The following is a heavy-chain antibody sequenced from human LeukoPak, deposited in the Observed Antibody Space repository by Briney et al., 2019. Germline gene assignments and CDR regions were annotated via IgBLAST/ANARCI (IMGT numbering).Heavy chain of an antibody. J-gene: IGHJ3*02. CDR3: AKETVVVVAATPDAFDI. V-gene: IGHV3-23*01. CDR2: ISGSGGST. D-gene: IGHD2-15*01. Sequence: GGSLRLSCAASGFTFSDYYMSWIRQAPGKGLEWVSAISGSGGSTHYADSVKGRFTISRDNSKNTLYLQMNSLRAEDTAVYYCAKETVVVVAATPDAFDIWGQGTMVTVSS. CDR1: GFTFSDYY.